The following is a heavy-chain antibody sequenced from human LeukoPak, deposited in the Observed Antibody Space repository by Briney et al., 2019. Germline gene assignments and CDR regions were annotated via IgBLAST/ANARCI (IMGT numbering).Heavy chain of an antibody. CDR3: SGVTGGDLQWRMGDY. CDR1: GYTFTGYY. CDR2: INPNSGGT. D-gene: IGHD2-8*01. J-gene: IGHJ4*02. Sequence: ASVKVSCRASGYTFTGYYMHWVRQPPGQGLEWMGWINPNSGGTNYAPKFQGRVTMTRDTSISTAYMELSRLRSGDTAVYYCSGVTGGDLQWRMGDYWGQGTLVTVSS. V-gene: IGHV1-2*02.